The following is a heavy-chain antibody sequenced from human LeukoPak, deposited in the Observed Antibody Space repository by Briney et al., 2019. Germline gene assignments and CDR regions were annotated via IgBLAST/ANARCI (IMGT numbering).Heavy chain of an antibody. V-gene: IGHV3-48*03. CDR2: ISTGSTTI. D-gene: IGHD4-23*01. Sequence: GGSLRLSCEASGFTFSIYEMNWVRQAPGKGLEWVSYISTGSTTIYYADSVRGRFTVSRDNAKNSLFLQMDSLRAEDTAAYFCARDPHGGNSGGMDYWGQGTLVTVSS. CDR3: ARDPHGGNSGGMDY. J-gene: IGHJ4*02. CDR1: GFTFSIYE.